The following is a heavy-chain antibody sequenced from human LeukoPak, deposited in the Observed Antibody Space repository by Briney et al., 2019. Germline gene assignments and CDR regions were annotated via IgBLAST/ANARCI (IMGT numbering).Heavy chain of an antibody. CDR2: ISSSSSYI. Sequence: PGGSLRLSCAASGFTFSSYSMNWVRQAPGKGLEWVSSISSSSSYIYYADSVKGRFTISRDNAKNTLYLQMNSLRAEDTAVYYCARHAPYTWRAAAGTLDVWGKGTTVTVSS. V-gene: IGHV3-21*01. CDR3: ARHAPYTWRAAAGTLDV. D-gene: IGHD6-13*01. CDR1: GFTFSSYS. J-gene: IGHJ6*04.